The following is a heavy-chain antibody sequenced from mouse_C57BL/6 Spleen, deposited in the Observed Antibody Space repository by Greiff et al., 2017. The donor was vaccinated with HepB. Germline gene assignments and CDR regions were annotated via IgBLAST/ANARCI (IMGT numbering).Heavy chain of an antibody. CDR2: IDPETGGT. J-gene: IGHJ3*01. D-gene: IGHD3-2*02. V-gene: IGHV1-15*01. CDR1: GYTFTDYE. Sequence: VHLVESGAELVRPGASVTLSCKASGYTFTDYEMHWVKQTPVHGLEWIGAIDPETGGTAYNQKFKGKAILTADKSSSTAYMELRSLTSEDSAVYYCTRSSSGPFAYWGQGTLVTVSA. CDR3: TRSSSGPFAY.